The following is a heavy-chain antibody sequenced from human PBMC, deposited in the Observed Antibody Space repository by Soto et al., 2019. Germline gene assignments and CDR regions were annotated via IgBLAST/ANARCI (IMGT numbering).Heavy chain of an antibody. CDR3: ARDSRHGLDV. CDR2: ISHSDNTI. J-gene: IGHJ6*02. Sequence: PGGSLRLSCAASGFTFRTYEMNWVRQAPGEGLVWLSYISHSDNTIYYADSVKGRFTISRDNVKNSLYLQMNSLKAEDTAVYYCARDSRHGLDVWGQGTTVTVSS. CDR1: GFTFRTYE. V-gene: IGHV3-48*03.